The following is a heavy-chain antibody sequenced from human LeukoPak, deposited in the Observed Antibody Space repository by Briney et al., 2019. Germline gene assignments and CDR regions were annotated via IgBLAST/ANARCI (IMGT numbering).Heavy chain of an antibody. V-gene: IGHV3-9*01. J-gene: IGHJ3*02. D-gene: IGHD2-8*02. CDR3: ARSGDNTGAFDI. Sequence: GGSLRLSCAASGFTFDDYAMHWVRQAPGKGLEWVSGISWNSGSIGYADSVKGRFTISRDNSKNTLYLQMNSLRAEDTAVYYCARSGDNTGAFDIWGQGTMVTVSS. CDR1: GFTFDDYA. CDR2: ISWNSGSI.